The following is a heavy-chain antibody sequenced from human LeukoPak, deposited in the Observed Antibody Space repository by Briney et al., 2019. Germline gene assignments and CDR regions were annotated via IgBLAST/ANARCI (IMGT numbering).Heavy chain of an antibody. V-gene: IGHV4-61*08. D-gene: IGHD1-26*01. CDR2: IFYSGST. Sequence: SQTLSLTCTVSGGSVSSGDYYWTWIRQPPGKGLEWMASIFYSGSTNYNPSLKSRAAISVDTSRNQFSLKLSSLTAADTALYYCARVSEQVVSRRFRYYMDVWGKGTTVTVS. CDR3: ARVSEQVVSRRFRYYMDV. CDR1: GGSVSSGDYY. J-gene: IGHJ6*03.